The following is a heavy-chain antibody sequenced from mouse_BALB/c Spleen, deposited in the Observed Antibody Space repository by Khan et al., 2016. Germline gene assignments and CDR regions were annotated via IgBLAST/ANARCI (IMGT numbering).Heavy chain of an antibody. D-gene: IGHD2-3*01. V-gene: IGHV3-2*02. Sequence: EVQLQESGPGLVKPSQSLSLTCTVTGYSITSDYAWNWIRQFPGNKLEWMGYISYSGSTSYNPSLKSRFPITRDTSKNQLFLQLNSVTTEDTATXYCSGGDGYSYYFDHWRQGTTLPVSS. J-gene: IGHJ2*01. CDR1: GYSITSDYA. CDR3: SGGDGYSYYFDH. CDR2: ISYSGST.